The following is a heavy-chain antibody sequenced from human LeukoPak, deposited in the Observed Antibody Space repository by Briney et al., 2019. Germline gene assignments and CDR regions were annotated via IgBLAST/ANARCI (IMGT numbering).Heavy chain of an antibody. Sequence: SETLSLTCSVSGDSISSYYWSWIRQPAGKGLEWIGRIYISGCTNYNPSLKSRVTISVDTSKNQLSLKLSSVTAADTAVYYCARGGAYYDILTGYRNYYYYMDVWGKGTTVTISS. V-gene: IGHV4-4*07. CDR3: ARGGAYYDILTGYRNYYYYMDV. CDR1: GDSISSYY. CDR2: IYISGCT. D-gene: IGHD3-9*01. J-gene: IGHJ6*03.